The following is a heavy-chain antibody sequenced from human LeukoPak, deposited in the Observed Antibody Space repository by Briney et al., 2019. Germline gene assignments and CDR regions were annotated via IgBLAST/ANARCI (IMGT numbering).Heavy chain of an antibody. J-gene: IGHJ4*02. V-gene: IGHV4-39*07. CDR3: ARDVGYSSSSGGGNYFDY. Sequence: SETLSLTCTVSGGSISSSSYYWGWIRQPPGKGLEWIGSIYYSGNTYYNPSLKSRVTISVDTSKGQLSLKLSSVTAAGTAVYYCARDVGYSSSSGGGNYFDYWGQGTLVTVSS. CDR1: GGSISSSSYY. CDR2: IYYSGNT. D-gene: IGHD6-6*01.